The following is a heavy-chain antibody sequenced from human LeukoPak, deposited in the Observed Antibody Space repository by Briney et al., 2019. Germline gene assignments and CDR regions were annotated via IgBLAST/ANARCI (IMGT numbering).Heavy chain of an antibody. CDR1: GGSMGNYY. CDR3: ATNLPGYSYGYWVA. D-gene: IGHD5-18*01. Sequence: PSETLSLTCTVSGGSMGNYYWNWFRQPPGKGLEWIGYMFYTGSGKYNPSLKSRVTISVDTSKRQISLKLTSVTTADTAVYYCATNLPGYSYGYWVAWGQGTLVTVSS. CDR2: MFYTGSG. J-gene: IGHJ5*02. V-gene: IGHV4-59*01.